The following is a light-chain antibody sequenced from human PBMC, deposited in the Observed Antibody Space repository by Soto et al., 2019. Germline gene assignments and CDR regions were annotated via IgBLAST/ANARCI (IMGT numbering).Light chain of an antibody. Sequence: VAITQSPRSLPVTLGPAASIAWRSSQPLVYSDGNTYLNWFQQRPGQSPMRLIYVVSNRDSGVPDRFSGSGSGTDFTLKISMVEAEDVRLYYCMHRTFLPPAFAQGTRLENK. CDR2: VVS. CDR3: MHRTFLPPA. V-gene: IGKV2-30*01. J-gene: IGKJ5*01. CDR1: QPLVYSDGNTY.